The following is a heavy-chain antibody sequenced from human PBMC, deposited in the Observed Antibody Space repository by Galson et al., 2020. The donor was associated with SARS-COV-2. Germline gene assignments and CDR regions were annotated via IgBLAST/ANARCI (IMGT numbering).Heavy chain of an antibody. CDR2: IRHDGSNS. J-gene: IGHJ3*02. D-gene: IGHD6-13*01. V-gene: IGHV3-30*02. CDR1: GFTFSVYG. CDR3: AKSTGIAATNPFDI. Sequence: GESLKISCAASGFTFSVYGMNWVRQAPGKGLEWVAFIRHDGSNSYFSESVKGRFTISRDNSKNTLYLQMNSLRPEDTAVYYCAKSTGIAATNPFDIWGQGTLVTISS.